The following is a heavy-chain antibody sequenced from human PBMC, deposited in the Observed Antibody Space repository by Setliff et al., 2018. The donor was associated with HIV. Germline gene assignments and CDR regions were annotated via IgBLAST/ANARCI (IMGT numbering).Heavy chain of an antibody. J-gene: IGHJ4*02. CDR1: GDSLNTYY. D-gene: IGHD3-3*01. CDR2: IYASGKT. V-gene: IGHV4-4*07. CDR3: ARGNNDLESFDY. Sequence: SETLSLTCNVSGDSLNTYYWSWIRQSGGKGLEWIGRIYASGKTTFNPSLKSRVRISGDTSKNQFSLKLTSVTASDTAVYYCARGNNDLESFDYWGQGALVTVSS.